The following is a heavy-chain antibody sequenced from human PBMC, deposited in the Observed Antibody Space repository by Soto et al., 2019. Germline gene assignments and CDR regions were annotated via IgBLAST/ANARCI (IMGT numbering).Heavy chain of an antibody. D-gene: IGHD2-15*01. CDR2: ISSSSSYI. CDR3: ARXLGRDGYSFYYYYGMDV. CDR1: GFTVSSYT. V-gene: IGHV3-21*01. J-gene: IGHJ6*02. Sequence: PGGSLRLSCAASGFTVSSYTMSWVRQAPGKGLEWVSSISSSSSYIYYADSVKGRFTISRDNAKNSLYLQMNSLRAEDTAVYYCARXLGRDGYSFYYYYGMDVWGQGTTVTVSS.